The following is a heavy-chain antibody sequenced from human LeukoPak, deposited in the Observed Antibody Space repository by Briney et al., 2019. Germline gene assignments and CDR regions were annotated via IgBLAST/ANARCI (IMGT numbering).Heavy chain of an antibody. CDR2: ISGSGDST. J-gene: IGHJ4*02. Sequence: LSGESLKISCTASGFTFNNYAMSWVLQAPGKGLEWVSAISGSGDSTYYADSVKGRVTISRDNSKNTLYLQMNSLRAEDTALYYCAKSNSGSYHFYFDHWGQGTLVTVSS. CDR1: GFTFNNYA. CDR3: AKSNSGSYHFYFDH. V-gene: IGHV3-23*01. D-gene: IGHD1-26*01.